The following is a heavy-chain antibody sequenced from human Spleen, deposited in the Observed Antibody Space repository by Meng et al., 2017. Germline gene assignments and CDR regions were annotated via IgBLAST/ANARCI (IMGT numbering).Heavy chain of an antibody. D-gene: IGHD2/OR15-2a*01. J-gene: IGHJ4*02. CDR1: GGSFSNCY. CDR3: ARTRVLYYFDQ. V-gene: IGHV4-34*01. Sequence: VQLQQWGAGLVKPSETLSLTCAVYGGSFSNCYWSWYRQPPGKGLEWIGEIHHSGDTKHNPSLRSRVTISVDTSKNQFSLKLNSVTAADTAVYYCARTRVLYYFDQWGQRTLVTVSS. CDR2: IHHSGDT.